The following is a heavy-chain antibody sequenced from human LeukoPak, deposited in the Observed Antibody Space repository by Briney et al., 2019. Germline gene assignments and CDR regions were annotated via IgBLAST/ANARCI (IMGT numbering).Heavy chain of an antibody. Sequence: SETLSLTCTVSSGSINTYYWSWIRQPAGKRLDWIGRIYTGGSTNYNPSLKSRVTVSVDTSKNQFSLRLSSVTAADTAVYYCATHLVLKGVPHDAFDIWGQGTVVTVSS. CDR3: ATHLVLKGVPHDAFDI. CDR2: IYTGGST. J-gene: IGHJ3*02. D-gene: IGHD4/OR15-4a*01. CDR1: SGSINTYY. V-gene: IGHV4-4*07.